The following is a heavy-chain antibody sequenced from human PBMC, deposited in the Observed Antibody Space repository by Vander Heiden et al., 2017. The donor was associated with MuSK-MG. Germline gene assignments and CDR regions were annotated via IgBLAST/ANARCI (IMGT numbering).Heavy chain of an antibody. V-gene: IGHV3-7*01. CDR1: AFTFSGCW. CDR2: IRKDGSEK. CDR3: ARENGVLRFFDWSSYLDY. D-gene: IGHD3-9*01. Sequence: EVQLVESGGGLVQPGGSLRRSWAASAFTFSGCWMRWVRQAPGKGLEGGANIRKDGSEKFYVDSVKGRFTISRDNAKNSLYLQMNSLRAEDTAVYYCARENGVLRFFDWSSYLDYWGQGTLVTVSS. J-gene: IGHJ4*02.